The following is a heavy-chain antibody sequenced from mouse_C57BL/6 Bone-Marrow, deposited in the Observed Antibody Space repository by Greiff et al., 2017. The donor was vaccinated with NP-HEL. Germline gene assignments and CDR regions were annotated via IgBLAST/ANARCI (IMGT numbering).Heavy chain of an antibody. CDR1: GFTFSSYG. CDR3: ARRYYYFGC. CDR2: ISSGGSYT. V-gene: IGHV5-6*01. J-gene: IGHJ2*01. D-gene: IGHD2-12*01. Sequence: EVQVVESGGDLVKPGGSLKLSCAASGFTFSSYGMSWVRQTPDKRLEWVATISSGGSYTYYPDSVKGRFTLSSANAKNTPYLPMSSLNSEDTSMYYCARRYYYFGCWGEVTTLPVSS.